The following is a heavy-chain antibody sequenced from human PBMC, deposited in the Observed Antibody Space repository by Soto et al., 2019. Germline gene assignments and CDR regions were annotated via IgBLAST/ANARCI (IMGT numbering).Heavy chain of an antibody. D-gene: IGHD3-9*01. CDR1: GFTFSNAW. CDR2: IKSKTDGGTT. Sequence: GGSLRLSCAASGFTFSNAWMSWVRQAPGKGLEWVGRIKSKTDGGTTDYAAPVKGRFTISRDDSKNTLYLQMNSLKTEDTAVYYCTTAGLYDILTGYYPPDYYYYMDVWGKGTTVTVSS. V-gene: IGHV3-15*01. CDR3: TTAGLYDILTGYYPPDYYYYMDV. J-gene: IGHJ6*03.